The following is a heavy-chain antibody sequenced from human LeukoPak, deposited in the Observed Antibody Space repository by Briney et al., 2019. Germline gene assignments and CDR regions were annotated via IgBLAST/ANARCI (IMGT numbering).Heavy chain of an antibody. CDR2: IYRNGST. Sequence: SETLSLTCTVSHYSISSGYYWGWIRQPPGKGLEWIGTIYRNGSTYFNPSLKSRVTISVDTSKNQFSLKLSSVTAADTAVYYCARDRLHYVEYEKTFDYWGQGTLVTVSS. D-gene: IGHD4-17*01. J-gene: IGHJ4*02. CDR3: ARDRLHYVEYEKTFDY. V-gene: IGHV4-38-2*02. CDR1: HYSISSGYY.